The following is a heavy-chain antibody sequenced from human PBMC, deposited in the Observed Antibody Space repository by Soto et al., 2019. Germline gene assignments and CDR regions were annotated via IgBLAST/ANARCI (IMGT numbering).Heavy chain of an antibody. D-gene: IGHD1-1*01. CDR3: ARSIAWTPYYYYGMDV. Sequence: ASVKVSCKASGGTFSSYAISWVRQAPGQGLEWMGGIIPIFGTANYAQKFQGRVTITADESTSTAYMELSSLRSEDTAVYYCARSIAWTPYYYYGMDVWGQGPTLTV. V-gene: IGHV1-69*13. CDR1: GGTFSSYA. CDR2: IIPIFGTA. J-gene: IGHJ6*02.